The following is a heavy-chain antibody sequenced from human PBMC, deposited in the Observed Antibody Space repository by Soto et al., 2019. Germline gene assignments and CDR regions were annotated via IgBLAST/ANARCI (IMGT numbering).Heavy chain of an antibody. V-gene: IGHV1-69*01. J-gene: IGHJ6*02. CDR1: VGTFSSYG. Sequence: SVNVSCKACVGTFSSYGISWVRQAPGQGLEWMGGTIHIFGTANYAQKFQGRVTITADEYTSTAYMELSSLRSEDTAVYYCSRGGRITAMESYYYGMDVWVQGTTVTVSS. D-gene: IGHD5-18*01. CDR3: SRGGRITAMESYYYGMDV. CDR2: TIHIFGTA.